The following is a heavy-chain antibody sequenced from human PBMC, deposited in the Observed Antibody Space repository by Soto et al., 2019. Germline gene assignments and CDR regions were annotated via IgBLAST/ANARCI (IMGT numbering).Heavy chain of an antibody. D-gene: IGHD6-13*01. V-gene: IGHV3-23*01. Sequence: EVQLLESGGGLVQPGGSLRLSCAASGFTFSSYAMSWVRQAPGKGLEWVSAISGSGGSTYYADSVKGRFTISRDNSTNTLYLQMNSLRDEDTAVYYFAKVKAAAAPPFDYWGQGTLVTVSS. CDR3: AKVKAAAAPPFDY. J-gene: IGHJ4*02. CDR2: ISGSGGST. CDR1: GFTFSSYA.